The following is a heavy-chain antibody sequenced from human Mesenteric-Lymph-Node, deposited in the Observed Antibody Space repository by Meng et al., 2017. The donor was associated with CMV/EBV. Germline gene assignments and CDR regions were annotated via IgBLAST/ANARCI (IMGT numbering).Heavy chain of an antibody. V-gene: IGHV3-74*01. J-gene: IGHJ6*02. D-gene: IGHD1-1*01. Sequence: GGSLRLSCAASEFTFSDYVMHWVRQAPGKGLVWVSRINSDGSSTSYADSVKGRFTISRDNAKNTLYLQMNSLRAEDTAVYYCARDLTAWRSRSYYYGMDVWGQGTTVTVSS. CDR1: EFTFSDYV. CDR3: ARDLTAWRSRSYYYGMDV. CDR2: INSDGSST.